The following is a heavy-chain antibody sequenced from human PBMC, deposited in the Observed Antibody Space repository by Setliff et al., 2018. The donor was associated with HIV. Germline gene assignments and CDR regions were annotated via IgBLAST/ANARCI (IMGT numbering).Heavy chain of an antibody. Sequence: SETLSLTCTVSDGPINNYWWNWIRQSPGKGLEWIGFGHHSGTFSYNPSLNSRFTISIDTSKNQFSLKATSVTAEDTAVYYCASWGEPAQRGFDIWGQGTMVTVSS. V-gene: IGHV4-59*08. J-gene: IGHJ3*02. D-gene: IGHD3-16*01. CDR2: GHHSGTF. CDR3: ASWGEPAQRGFDI. CDR1: DGPINNYW.